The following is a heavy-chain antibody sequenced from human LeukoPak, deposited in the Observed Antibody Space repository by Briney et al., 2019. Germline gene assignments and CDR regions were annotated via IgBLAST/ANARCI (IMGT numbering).Heavy chain of an antibody. J-gene: IGHJ4*02. CDR2: ISNTGDHI. CDR1: GFMFTRFS. CDR3: ARGAGVGSYVPFDL. V-gene: IGHV3-21*01. Sequence: GGSLRLSCAASGFMFTRFSMNWVRQAPGRGLEWVSSISNTGDHIYYSDSLQGRFTISRDNARNPLVLQMDSLRVDDTAEYYCARGAGVGSYVPFDLWGLGTLVVVSS. D-gene: IGHD3-16*01.